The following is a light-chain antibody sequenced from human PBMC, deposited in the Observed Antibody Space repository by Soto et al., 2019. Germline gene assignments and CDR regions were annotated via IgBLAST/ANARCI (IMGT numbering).Light chain of an antibody. J-gene: IGKJ1*01. CDR1: QSVSNSY. CDR2: GAS. V-gene: IGKV3-20*01. CDR3: QQYGSSPWT. Sequence: EIVLTQSPATLSPSPGERATLSCSASQSVSNSYLAWYQQKPGQAPRLLIYGASNRATGIPDRFSGSGSGTDFTLTIGRLEPEDFAVYYCQQYGSSPWTFGQGTKVDI.